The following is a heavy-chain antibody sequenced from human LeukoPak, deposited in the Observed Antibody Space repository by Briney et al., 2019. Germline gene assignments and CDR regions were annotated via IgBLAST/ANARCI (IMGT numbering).Heavy chain of an antibody. Sequence: GGSLRLSCAASESTVSSSYMSWVRQAPGKGLEWVSVIYSGGSTYYADSVKGRFTISRDSSKNTLYLQMNSLRAEDTAVYYCAKGRHSYGYYFDYWGQGTQVTVSS. CDR3: AKGRHSYGYYFDY. CDR1: ESTVSSSY. CDR2: IYSGGST. V-gene: IGHV3-53*01. D-gene: IGHD5-18*01. J-gene: IGHJ4*02.